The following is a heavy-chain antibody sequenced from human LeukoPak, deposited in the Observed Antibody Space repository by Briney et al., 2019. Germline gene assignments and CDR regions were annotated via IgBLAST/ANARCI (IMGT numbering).Heavy chain of an antibody. D-gene: IGHD5-24*01. CDR1: GGSISSYY. CDR2: ISYSGIN. V-gene: IGHV4-59*01. J-gene: IGHJ4*02. Sequence: SETLSLTCTVSGGSISSYYWSWIRQPPGKGLEWIGYISYSGINNYNPSLKSRVTISVDTSKNHFSLRLTSVTAADTAVYYCARDVRRRDGYNYAEVWGQGTLVTVSS. CDR3: ARDVRRRDGYNYAEV.